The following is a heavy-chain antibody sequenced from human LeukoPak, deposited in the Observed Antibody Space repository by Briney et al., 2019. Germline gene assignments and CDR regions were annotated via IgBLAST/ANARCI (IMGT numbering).Heavy chain of an antibody. D-gene: IGHD6-19*01. CDR3: ARMYSSGWHYYFDY. CDR2: ISAYNGNT. Sequence: ASVKVSCKASGYTFTSYGISWVRQAPGQGLEWMGRISAYNGNTNYAQKLQGRVTMTTDTSTSTAYMELRSLRSDDTAVYYCARMYSSGWHYYFDYWGQGTLVTVSS. J-gene: IGHJ4*02. V-gene: IGHV1-18*01. CDR1: GYTFTSYG.